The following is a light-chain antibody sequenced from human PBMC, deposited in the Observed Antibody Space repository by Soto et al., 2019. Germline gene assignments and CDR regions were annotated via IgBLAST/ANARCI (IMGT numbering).Light chain of an antibody. CDR3: HLYGASPPT. CDR1: QSVTVNS. Sequence: EILLTQSPSTLSLSPGEGVTLSCRASQSVTVNSLAWYQQKPGQAPRLLISGASGRATGIPDRFSASGSGTDFTLTISRLEPEDSAVFYCHLYGASPPTFGQGTKVDI. CDR2: GAS. V-gene: IGKV3-20*01. J-gene: IGKJ1*01.